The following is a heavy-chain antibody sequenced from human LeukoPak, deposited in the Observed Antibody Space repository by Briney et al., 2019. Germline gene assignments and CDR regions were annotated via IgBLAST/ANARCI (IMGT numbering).Heavy chain of an antibody. D-gene: IGHD4-23*01. J-gene: IGHJ4*02. CDR3: ARGSYGGKGFLDY. Sequence: GGSLRLSCAASGFTFSSYGMHWVRQAPGKGLEWVAVIWYDGSNKYYADSVKGRFTISRDNSKNTRYLQMNSLRAEDTAVYYCARGSYGGKGFLDYWGQGTLVTVSS. CDR2: IWYDGSNK. CDR1: GFTFSSYG. V-gene: IGHV3-33*01.